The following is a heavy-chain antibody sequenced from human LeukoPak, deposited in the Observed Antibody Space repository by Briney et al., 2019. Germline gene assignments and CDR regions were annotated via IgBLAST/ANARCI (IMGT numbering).Heavy chain of an antibody. CDR1: GFTFSSYA. D-gene: IGHD3-9*01. V-gene: IGHV3-23*01. CDR2: ISGSGGST. Sequence: PGGSLRLSCAASGFTFSSYAMSWVRQAPGKGLEWVSAISGSGGSTYYADSVKGRFTISRDNSKNTLYLQMNSLRAEDTAVYYCAKDRLRGPGRMGLTGYDSCYFDYWGQGTLVTVSS. CDR3: AKDRLRGPGRMGLTGYDSCYFDY. J-gene: IGHJ4*02.